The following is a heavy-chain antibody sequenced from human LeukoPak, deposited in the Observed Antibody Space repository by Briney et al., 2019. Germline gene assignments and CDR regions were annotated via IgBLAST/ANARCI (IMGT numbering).Heavy chain of an antibody. V-gene: IGHV1-58*02. CDR1: GFTFTSSA. J-gene: IGHJ3*02. Sequence: SVKVSRKASGFTFTSSAMQWVRQARGQRLEWIGWIVVGSGNTNYAQKFQERVTITRDMSTSTAYMELSSLRSEDTAVYYCAADSRCTSTSCNYAFDIWGQGTMVTVSS. D-gene: IGHD2-2*01. CDR3: AADSRCTSTSCNYAFDI. CDR2: IVVGSGNT.